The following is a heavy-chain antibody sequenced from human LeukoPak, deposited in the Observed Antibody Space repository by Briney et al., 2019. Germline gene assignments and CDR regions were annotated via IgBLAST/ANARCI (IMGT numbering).Heavy chain of an antibody. CDR3: ASGDYYVSSGYFTIDY. J-gene: IGHJ4*02. CDR2: IIPIFGIA. V-gene: IGHV1-69*04. D-gene: IGHD3-22*01. CDR1: GGTFSSYA. Sequence: SVKVSCKASGGTFSSYAISWVRQAPGQGLEWMGRIIPIFGIANYAQKFQGRVTITADKSTSTAYMELSSLRSEDTAVYYCASGDYYVSSGYFTIDYWGQGTLVTVSS.